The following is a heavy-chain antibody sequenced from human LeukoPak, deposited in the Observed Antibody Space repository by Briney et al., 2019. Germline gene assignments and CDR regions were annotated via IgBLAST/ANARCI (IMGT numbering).Heavy chain of an antibody. V-gene: IGHV1-2*02. J-gene: IGHJ4*02. CDR2: INPNSGGT. CDR3: ARAAVNGGRSDY. Sequence: ASVKVSCKASGYTFTGYYMHWVRQAPGQGLERMGWINPNSGGTNYAQKFQGRVTMTRDTSISTAYMELSRLRSDDTAVYYCARAAVNGGRSDYWGQGTLVTVSS. CDR1: GYTFTGYY. D-gene: IGHD2-15*01.